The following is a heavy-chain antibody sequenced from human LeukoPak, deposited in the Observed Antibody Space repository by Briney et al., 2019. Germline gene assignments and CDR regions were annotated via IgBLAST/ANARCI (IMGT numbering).Heavy chain of an antibody. D-gene: IGHD3-16*01. CDR3: VRQMIRFWFDP. Sequence: GGSLRLSCATSGFTFSLYWMTWVRQSPGKGLEWVADINPDGSQKYSVDSVKGRFTISRENAKNSLFLQMNSLRAEDTAVYYCVRQMIRFWFDPWGQGTQVTVSS. CDR2: INPDGSQK. J-gene: IGHJ5*02. V-gene: IGHV3-7*01. CDR1: GFTFSLYW.